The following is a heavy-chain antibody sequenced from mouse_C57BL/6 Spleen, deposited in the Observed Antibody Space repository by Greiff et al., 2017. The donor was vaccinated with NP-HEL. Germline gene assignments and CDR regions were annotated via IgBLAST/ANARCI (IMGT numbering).Heavy chain of an antibody. CDR1: GFTFSDYG. CDR3: ARYRYYGSSSYAMDY. CDR2: ISSGSSTI. V-gene: IGHV5-17*01. Sequence: EVKLVESGGGLVKPGGSLKLSCAASGFTFSDYGMHWVRQAPEKGLEWVAYISSGSSTIYYADTVKGRFTISRDNAKHTLFLQMTSLRAEDTAMYYCARYRYYGSSSYAMDYWGQGTSVTVSS. D-gene: IGHD1-1*01. J-gene: IGHJ4*01.